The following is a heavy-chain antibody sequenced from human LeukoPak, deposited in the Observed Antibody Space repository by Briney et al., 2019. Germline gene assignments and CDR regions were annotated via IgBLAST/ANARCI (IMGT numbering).Heavy chain of an antibody. V-gene: IGHV3-23*01. CDR3: ARYYYDSSGYCNFDY. CDR1: GFTFSRYG. CDR2: ISGSGGST. D-gene: IGHD3-22*01. Sequence: PGGSLRLSCAASGFTFSRYGMSWVRQAPGKGLEWVSGISGSGGSTYYADSVKGRFTISGDNSRDTLFLQMNSLRAEDTAVYYCARYYYDSSGYCNFDYWGQGTLVTVSS. J-gene: IGHJ4*02.